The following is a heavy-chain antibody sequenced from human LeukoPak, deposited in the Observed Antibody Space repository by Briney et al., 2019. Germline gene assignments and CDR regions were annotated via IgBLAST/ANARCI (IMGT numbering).Heavy chain of an antibody. D-gene: IGHD1-26*01. CDR2: ISGSGGST. Sequence: GGSLRLSCAAAVFTFSSYAMSWVRQAAGKGLEWVSAISGSGGSTYYADSVKGRFTISRDNSKNTLYLQMNSLRAEDTAVYYCAKTLRSGSYYFDYWGQGTLVTVSS. J-gene: IGHJ4*02. V-gene: IGHV3-23*01. CDR3: AKTLRSGSYYFDY. CDR1: VFTFSSYA.